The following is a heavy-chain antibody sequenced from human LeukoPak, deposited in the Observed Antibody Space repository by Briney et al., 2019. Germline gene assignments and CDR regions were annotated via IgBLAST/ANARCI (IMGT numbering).Heavy chain of an antibody. J-gene: IGHJ1*01. CDR2: ISWNSGSI. CDR3: AKDMAYDSSGRYFQH. Sequence: GGSLRLSCAASGFTFDDYAMHWVRQAPGKVLEWVSGISWNSGSIGYADSVKGRFTISRDNAKNSLYLQMNSLRAEDTALYYCAKDMAYDSSGRYFQHWGQGTLVTVSS. V-gene: IGHV3-9*01. CDR1: GFTFDDYA. D-gene: IGHD3-22*01.